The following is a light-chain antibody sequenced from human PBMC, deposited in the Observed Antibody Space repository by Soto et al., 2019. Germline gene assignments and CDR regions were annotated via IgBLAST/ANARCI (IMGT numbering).Light chain of an antibody. CDR1: QGIGDT. Sequence: EVVLTQSPATLSVSPGEGVTLSCRASQGIGDTLAWYQHKPGQTPRLVIYDTSASATGAPASFSGSRSGPEFTLASISLQSEAGAIDYCQRYNNWPLTFGGGTKVESK. J-gene: IGKJ4*01. CDR2: DTS. CDR3: QRYNNWPLT. V-gene: IGKV3-15*01.